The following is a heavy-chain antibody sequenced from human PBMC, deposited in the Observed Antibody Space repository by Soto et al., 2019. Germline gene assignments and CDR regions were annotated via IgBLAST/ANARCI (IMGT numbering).Heavy chain of an antibody. Sequence: EVQLLESGGGLVQPGGSLRLSCAASGFTFNSYAMSWVRQAPGKGLEWVSAISGSGGSTYYEDSVKGRFTISRDNSKNTLYLQMNSLRAEDTAVYYCAKPLNILTGYYTDWGQGTLVTVSS. V-gene: IGHV3-23*01. CDR1: GFTFNSYA. J-gene: IGHJ4*02. CDR2: ISGSGGST. CDR3: AKPLNILTGYYTD. D-gene: IGHD3-9*01.